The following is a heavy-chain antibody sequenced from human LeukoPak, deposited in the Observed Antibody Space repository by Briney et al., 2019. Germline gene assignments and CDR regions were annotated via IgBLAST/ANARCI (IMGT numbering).Heavy chain of an antibody. Sequence: PGGSLRLSCAASGFTFRSKWMHWVRQAPGKGLVWVSRIHKDGSSTTYADSVKGRFTISRDNAKNTLYLQMNSLRAEDTAMYYCAREAYSSGNYYSDYWGQGTLVTVSS. J-gene: IGHJ4*02. CDR3: AREAYSSGNYYSDY. CDR2: IHKDGSST. V-gene: IGHV3-74*01. CDR1: GFTFRSKW. D-gene: IGHD3-10*01.